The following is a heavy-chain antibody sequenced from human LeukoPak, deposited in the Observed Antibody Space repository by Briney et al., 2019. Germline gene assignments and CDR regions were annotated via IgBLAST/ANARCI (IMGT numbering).Heavy chain of an antibody. V-gene: IGHV3-9*01. Sequence: GGSLRLSCAASGFTFSSYWMHWVRQAPGKGLEWVSGISWNSGSIGYADSVKGRFTISRDNAKNSLYLQMNSLRAEDTALYHCARDSSIAAAGTLYYYMDVWGKGTTVTISS. D-gene: IGHD6-13*01. CDR1: GFTFSSYW. CDR2: ISWNSGSI. CDR3: ARDSSIAAAGTLYYYMDV. J-gene: IGHJ6*03.